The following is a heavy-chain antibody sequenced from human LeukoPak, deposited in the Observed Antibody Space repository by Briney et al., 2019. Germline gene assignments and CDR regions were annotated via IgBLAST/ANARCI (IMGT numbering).Heavy chain of an antibody. CDR3: ASRRDYGINC. CDR1: GFTVSSND. J-gene: IGHJ4*02. V-gene: IGHV3-53*01. CDR2: IYSGGST. D-gene: IGHD4-17*01. Sequence: GGSLRLSCAASGFTVSSNDMSWVRQAPGKGLEWVSVIYSGGSTYYADSVKGRFTISRDNYKNTLYLQMNSRRAEDTAVYYCASRRDYGINCWGQGTLVTVSS.